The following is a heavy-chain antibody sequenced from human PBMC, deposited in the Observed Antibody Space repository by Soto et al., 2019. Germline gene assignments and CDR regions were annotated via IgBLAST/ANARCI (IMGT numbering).Heavy chain of an antibody. Sequence: QVQLVQSGAEVKKPGASVKVSCKASGYTFTAYYMHWVRQAPGQGLEWMGWINPNNGGATYAQKFQGRVTMTRDTSINTAYMELSRLRSDDTAVYYCGRVRIPLWDDAFDIWGLGTRVTVSS. J-gene: IGHJ3*02. CDR2: INPNNGGA. CDR3: GRVRIPLWDDAFDI. V-gene: IGHV1-2*02. D-gene: IGHD3-10*01. CDR1: GYTFTAYY.